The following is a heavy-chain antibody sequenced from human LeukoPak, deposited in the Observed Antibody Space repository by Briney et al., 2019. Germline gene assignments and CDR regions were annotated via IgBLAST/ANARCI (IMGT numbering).Heavy chain of an antibody. CDR3: ARGIAARHFDY. CDR2: IYYSGST. CDR1: GGSISSSSYY. Sequence: SETLSLTCTVSGGSISSSSYYWGWIRQPPGKGLEWIGSIYYSGSTYYNPSLKSRDTISVDTSKNQFSLKLSSVTAADTAVYYCARGIAARHFDYWGQRTLVTVSS. D-gene: IGHD6-6*01. J-gene: IGHJ4*02. V-gene: IGHV4-39*01.